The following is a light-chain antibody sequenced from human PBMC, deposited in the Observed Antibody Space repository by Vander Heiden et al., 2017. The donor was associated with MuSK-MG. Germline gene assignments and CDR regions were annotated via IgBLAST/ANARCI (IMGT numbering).Light chain of an antibody. J-gene: IGLJ3*02. V-gene: IGLV1-36*01. CDR2: YDD. Sequence: QSVLTQPPSVSEAPRQRVTISCSGSSSNIGNNAVNWYQQLPGKAPKLLIYYDDLRPSGVADRFSGSKSGTSASLAISVLQAEDEADYYCAAWDDSLNGFVFGGGTKLTVL. CDR3: AAWDDSLNGFV. CDR1: SSNIGNNA.